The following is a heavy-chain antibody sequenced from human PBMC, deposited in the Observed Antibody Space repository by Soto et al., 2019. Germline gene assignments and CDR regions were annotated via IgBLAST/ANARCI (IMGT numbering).Heavy chain of an antibody. CDR1: GFTFSSYG. Sequence: PGGSLRLSCAASGFTFSSYGIHGVRQAPGKGLEWVAVITYDESNKYYADSVKGRFTISRDNSKNTLYLQMNSLRAEDTAVYYCAKETLGGEMATITGAFDIWGQGTMVTVSS. J-gene: IGHJ3*02. CDR3: AKETLGGEMATITGAFDI. D-gene: IGHD3-16*01. V-gene: IGHV3-30*18. CDR2: ITYDESNK.